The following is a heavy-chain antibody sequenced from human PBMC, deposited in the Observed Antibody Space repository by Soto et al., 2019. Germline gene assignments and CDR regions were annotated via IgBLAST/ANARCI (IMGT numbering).Heavy chain of an antibody. CDR3: ARDRVESGYPEYFQH. D-gene: IGHD3-22*01. CDR2: IYSGGST. J-gene: IGHJ1*01. V-gene: IGHV3-53*01. Sequence: EVQLVASGGGLIQPGGSLRLSCAASGFTVSSNYMSWVRQAPGKGLEWVSVIYSGGSTYYADSVKGRFTISRDNSKNTLYLQMNSLRAEATAVYYCARDRVESGYPEYFQHWGQGTLVTVSS. CDR1: GFTVSSNY.